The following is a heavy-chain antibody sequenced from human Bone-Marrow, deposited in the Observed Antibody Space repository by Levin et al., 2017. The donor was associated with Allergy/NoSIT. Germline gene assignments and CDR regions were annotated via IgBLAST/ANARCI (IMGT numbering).Heavy chain of an antibody. CDR2: IYYSGST. V-gene: IGHV4-39*01. Sequence: SETLSLTCTVSGGSITSSSSNYYWAWVRQPPGKGLEWIGTIYYSGSTYYNPSLNSRVTISVDTSKKQFSLNLTSVTAADSALYYCARQGAVAAQNWFDPWGQGTLVTVSS. J-gene: IGHJ5*02. CDR1: GGSITSSSSNYY. D-gene: IGHD6-19*01. CDR3: ARQGAVAAQNWFDP.